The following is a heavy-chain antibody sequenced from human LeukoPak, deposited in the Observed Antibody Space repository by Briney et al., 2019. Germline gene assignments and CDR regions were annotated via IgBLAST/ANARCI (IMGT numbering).Heavy chain of an antibody. Sequence: GGSLRLSCAASGFTFSSYAMHWVRQAPGKGLEWVAVISYDGSNKYYADSVKGRFTISRDNSKNTLYLQMNSLRAEDTAVYYCASGYYYDSSGYYCLDYWGQGTLVTVSS. J-gene: IGHJ4*02. CDR1: GFTFSSYA. CDR2: ISYDGSNK. V-gene: IGHV3-30-3*01. CDR3: ASGYYYDSSGYYCLDY. D-gene: IGHD3-22*01.